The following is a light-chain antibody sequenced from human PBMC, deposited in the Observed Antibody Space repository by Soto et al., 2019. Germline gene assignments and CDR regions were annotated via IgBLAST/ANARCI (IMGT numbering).Light chain of an antibody. Sequence: DIQMTQSPSSLSASVEDRVTITCRASQSITSYLNWYQQKPGKAPRPLIYTISSLQSGVPSRFSGSGSGTDFTLTISSLQPEDFATYYCQQSYSTSWTFGQGTKVDIK. J-gene: IGKJ1*01. CDR1: QSITSY. V-gene: IGKV1-39*01. CDR3: QQSYSTSWT. CDR2: TIS.